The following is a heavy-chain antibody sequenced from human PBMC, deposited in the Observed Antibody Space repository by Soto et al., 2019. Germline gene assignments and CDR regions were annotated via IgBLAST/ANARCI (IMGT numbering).Heavy chain of an antibody. CDR3: ARLDYYDSSGYTDY. V-gene: IGHV3-11*03. Sequence: GESLRLSCAASGFTFSDYYMSWIRPAPGKGLEWVSYISSSSSYTNYADSVKGRITISRNNAKNSLYLQMNSLRAEDTAVYYCARLDYYDSSGYTDYWGQGTLDTVSS. J-gene: IGHJ4*02. CDR1: GFTFSDYY. D-gene: IGHD3-22*01. CDR2: ISSSSSYT.